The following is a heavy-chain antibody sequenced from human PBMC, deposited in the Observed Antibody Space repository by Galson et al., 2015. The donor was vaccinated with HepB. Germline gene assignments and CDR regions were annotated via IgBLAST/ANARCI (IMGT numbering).Heavy chain of an antibody. CDR1: GGTFSSYA. Sequence: SVKVSCKASGGTFSSYAISWVRQAPGQGLEWMGGIIPIFGTANYAQKFQGRVTITADESTSTAYMELSNLRSEDTAVYYCARPDGYSSSWYVSRSYYYGMDVWGQGTTVTVSS. V-gene: IGHV1-69*13. J-gene: IGHJ6*02. D-gene: IGHD6-13*01. CDR3: ARPDGYSSSWYVSRSYYYGMDV. CDR2: IIPIFGTA.